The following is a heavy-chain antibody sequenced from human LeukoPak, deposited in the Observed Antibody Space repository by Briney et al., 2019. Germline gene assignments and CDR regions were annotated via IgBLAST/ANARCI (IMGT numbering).Heavy chain of an antibody. CDR3: VNLNWYWYYLDY. J-gene: IGHJ4*02. Sequence: GGSLRLSCAASGFTFSSYAMSWVRQAPGKGLEWVSAISGSGGSTYYADSVKGRSTISRDNSKNTLYLQMNSLRAEDTAVYYCVNLNWYWYYLDYWGQGTLVTVSS. CDR2: ISGSGGST. V-gene: IGHV3-23*01. D-gene: IGHD2-8*02. CDR1: GFTFSSYA.